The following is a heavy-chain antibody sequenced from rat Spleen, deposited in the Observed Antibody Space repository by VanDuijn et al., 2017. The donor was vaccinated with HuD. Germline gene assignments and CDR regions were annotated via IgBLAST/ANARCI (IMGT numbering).Heavy chain of an antibody. CDR3: ALWSFYRDGTYYASDY. CDR1: GFTYSKYV. CDR2: ISIGGGNT. D-gene: IGHD1-12*02. V-gene: IGHV5S13*01. J-gene: IGHJ2*01. Sequence: EVQLVESGGGLVQTGRSLKLSCAASGFTYSKYVMAWVRQAPTRGLEWVASISIGGGNTYYRDSVMGRFTISRDNAKNTLYLQMDSLRSEDTAMYFCALWSFYRDGTYYASDYWGQGVRVTVSS.